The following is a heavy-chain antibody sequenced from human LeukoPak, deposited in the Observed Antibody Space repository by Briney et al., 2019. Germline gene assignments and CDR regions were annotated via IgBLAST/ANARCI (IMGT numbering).Heavy chain of an antibody. V-gene: IGHV3-21*01. D-gene: IGHD6-6*01. Sequence: ETLSLTCAVTGGSFSDYYWSWIRQSPGKGLEWVSSISSSSSYIYYADSVKGRFTISRDNAKNSLYLQMNSLRAEDTAVYYCARVRSSSSLSAFDIWGQGTMVTVSS. CDR3: ARVRSSSSLSAFDI. CDR2: ISSSSSYI. J-gene: IGHJ3*02. CDR1: GGSFSDYY.